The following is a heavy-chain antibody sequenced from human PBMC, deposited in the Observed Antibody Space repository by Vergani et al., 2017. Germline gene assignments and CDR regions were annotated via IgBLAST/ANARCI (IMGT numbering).Heavy chain of an antibody. D-gene: IGHD6-6*01. CDR2: ISWNSNSI. CDR3: AKXLGTSSGGGWFDP. CDR1: GFTSAGYA. J-gene: IGHJ5*02. Sequence: EVQLEESGGGLVLPGRSLGLSCVASGFTSAGYAMHWVRQAPGKGLEWVSGISWNSNSIGYADSVKGRFTISRDNAKNSLYLQMNSLRAEDTALYYCAKXLGTSSGGGWFDPWGQGTLVTVSS. V-gene: IGHV3-9*02.